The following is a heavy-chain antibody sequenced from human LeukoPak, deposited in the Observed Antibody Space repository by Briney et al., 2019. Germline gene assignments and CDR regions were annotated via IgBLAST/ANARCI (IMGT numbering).Heavy chain of an antibody. CDR3: ARHGKGSSNYYYMDV. V-gene: IGHV4-59*08. J-gene: IGHJ6*03. CDR2: IYYSGST. D-gene: IGHD6-6*01. CDR1: GGSISSYY. Sequence: PSETLSLTCTVSGGSISSYYWSWIRQPPGKGLEWIGYIYYSGSTNYNPSLKSRVTISLDTSKNQFSLKLSSVTAANTAVYYCARHGKGSSNYYYMDVWGKGTTVTVSS.